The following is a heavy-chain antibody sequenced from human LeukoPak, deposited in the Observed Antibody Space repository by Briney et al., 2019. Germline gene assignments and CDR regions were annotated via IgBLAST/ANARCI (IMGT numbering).Heavy chain of an antibody. CDR3: ARDYCARGGDCYKEDLFDP. CDR1: GYTFAIYG. Sequence: ASVKVSCKASGYTFAIYGISWVRQAPGQGLEWMAWISPYDGDTNYAQNFEGRVTMTTETSTSTAYMELRSLRSDDTAIYYCARDYCARGGDCYKEDLFDPWGQGTLVTVSS. V-gene: IGHV1-18*01. CDR2: ISPYDGDT. J-gene: IGHJ5*02. D-gene: IGHD2-21*02.